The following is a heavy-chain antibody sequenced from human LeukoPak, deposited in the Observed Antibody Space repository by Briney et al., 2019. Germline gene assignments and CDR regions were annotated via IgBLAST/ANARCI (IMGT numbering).Heavy chain of an antibody. CDR2: ISAYNGNT. CDR3: ATSSIVVVTASFDY. V-gene: IGHV1-18*01. D-gene: IGHD2-21*02. CDR1: GYTFTSYG. Sequence: ASVKVSCKASGYTFTSYGISWVRQAPGQGLEWMGWISAYNGNTNYAQKLQGRVTMTTDTSTSAAYMELRSLRSDDTAVYYCATSSIVVVTASFDYWGQGTLVTVSS. J-gene: IGHJ4*02.